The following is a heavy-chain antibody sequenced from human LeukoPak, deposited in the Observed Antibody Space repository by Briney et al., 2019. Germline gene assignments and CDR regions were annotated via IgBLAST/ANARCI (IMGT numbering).Heavy chain of an antibody. D-gene: IGHD2-2*01. CDR3: ASVGVVVPAAMAPGVRYYYNYMDV. CDR1: GGSISSGSYY. Sequence: SETLSLTCTVSGGSISSGSYYWSWIRQPAGKGLEWIGRIYSSGSTNYNPSLKSRVTISLDTSKNQFSLKLSSVTAADTAVYYCASVGVVVPAAMAPGVRYYYNYMDVWGKGTTVTVSS. V-gene: IGHV4-61*02. CDR2: IYSSGST. J-gene: IGHJ6*03.